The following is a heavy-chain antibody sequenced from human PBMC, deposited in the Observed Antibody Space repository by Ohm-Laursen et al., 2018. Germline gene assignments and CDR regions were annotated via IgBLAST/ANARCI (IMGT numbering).Heavy chain of an antibody. CDR3: ARDVPGIVASRGGG. D-gene: IGHD3-16*01. CDR1: GFTFSSYG. V-gene: IGHV3-NL1*01. CDR2: IYSGGDM. J-gene: IGHJ4*02. Sequence: SLRLSCAASGFTFSSYGMHWVRQAPGKGLEWVSLIYSGGDMFYADSVKGRFTISRDKSKNTLYLQMNSLRVEDTAMYFCARDVPGIVASRGGGWDQGTLVTVSS.